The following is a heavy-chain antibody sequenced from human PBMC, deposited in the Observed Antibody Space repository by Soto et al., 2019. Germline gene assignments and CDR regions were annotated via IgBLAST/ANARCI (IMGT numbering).Heavy chain of an antibody. J-gene: IGHJ4*02. CDR3: ARDRDDYGSGNYYNRIDF. V-gene: IGHV1-69*01. CDR2: IIPLFGTP. CDR1: GGIFSTYA. D-gene: IGHD3-10*01. Sequence: QVQLVQSGAEVTKPGSSVKVSCKASGGIFSTYAISWLRQAPGQGLEWMGGIIPLFGTPNYAQRFQGRVTMPGDECTSTAYMELSRLRSEDTAVYYCARDRDDYGSGNYYNRIDFWGQGTLVTVSS.